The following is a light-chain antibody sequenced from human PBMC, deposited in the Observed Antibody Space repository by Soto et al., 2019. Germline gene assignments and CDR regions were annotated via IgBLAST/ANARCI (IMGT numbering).Light chain of an antibody. Sequence: AIQLTQSPSSLSASVGDRVTLTCRASQDIRSALAWYQQKPGKTPQLLIFDGSSLERGVPSRFSGGGSGTDFTLTISSLQPEDFATYYCQQFDEYPLTFGSGTTVAI. V-gene: IGKV1D-13*01. CDR2: DGS. CDR1: QDIRSA. J-gene: IGKJ4*01. CDR3: QQFDEYPLT.